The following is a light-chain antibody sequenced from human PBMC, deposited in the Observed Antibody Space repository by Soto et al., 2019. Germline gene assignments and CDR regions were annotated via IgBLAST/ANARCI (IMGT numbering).Light chain of an antibody. J-gene: IGLJ3*02. Sequence: QAVVTQEPSLTVPPGGTVTLTCGSSTGAVTSGNYPYWFQKKPGQAPRTLIYDTTNKQSWTPARFSGSLLGGKAALTLAGAQTDDEADYYCLLSYSGTNWVFGGGTKLTVL. CDR1: TGAVTSGNY. V-gene: IGLV7-46*01. CDR2: DTT. CDR3: LLSYSGTNWV.